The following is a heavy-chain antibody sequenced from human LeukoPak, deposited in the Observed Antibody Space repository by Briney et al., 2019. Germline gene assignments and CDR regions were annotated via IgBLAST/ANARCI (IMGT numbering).Heavy chain of an antibody. CDR3: AREGRAAAQGSLDY. J-gene: IGHJ4*02. D-gene: IGHD6-13*01. CDR2: IYYSGST. V-gene: IGHV4-61*01. Sequence: PSETLSLTCTVSGGSISSSSYYWSWIRQPPGKGLEWIGYIYYSGSTNYNPSLKSRVTISVDTSKNQFSLKLSSVTAADTAVYYCAREGRAAAQGSLDYWGQGTLVTVSS. CDR1: GGSISSSSYY.